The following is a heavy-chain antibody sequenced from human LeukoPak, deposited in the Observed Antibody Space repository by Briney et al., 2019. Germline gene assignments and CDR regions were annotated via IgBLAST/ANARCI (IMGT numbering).Heavy chain of an antibody. Sequence: ASVKVSCKASGYIFTRYYMHWVRQAPGQGLEWMGIINPGGGSTDYAQKFQGRVTITADESTSTAYMELSSLRSEDTAVYYCARRTTDYYYYMDVWGKGTTATVSS. CDR3: ARRTTDYYYYMDV. D-gene: IGHD1-14*01. J-gene: IGHJ6*03. CDR2: INPGGGST. V-gene: IGHV1-46*01. CDR1: GYIFTRYY.